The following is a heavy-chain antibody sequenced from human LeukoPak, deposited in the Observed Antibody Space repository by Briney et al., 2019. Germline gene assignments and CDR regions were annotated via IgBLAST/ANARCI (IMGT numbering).Heavy chain of an antibody. CDR3: ARQARYKDSYYDSSGYYFDY. D-gene: IGHD3-22*01. CDR1: GYSFTNYW. V-gene: IGHV5-51*01. CDR2: IYPGDSDT. Sequence: GESLKISCKGFGYSFTNYWIGWVRQMPGKGLEWMGIIYPGDSDTRYSPSFQGQVTISADKSISTAYLQWSSLKASDTAMYYCARQARYKDSYYDSSGYYFDYWGQGTLVTVSS. J-gene: IGHJ4*02.